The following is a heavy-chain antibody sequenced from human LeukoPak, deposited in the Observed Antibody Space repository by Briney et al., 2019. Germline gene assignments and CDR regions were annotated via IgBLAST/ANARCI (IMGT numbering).Heavy chain of an antibody. Sequence: ALVKVSCKVSGYTLTELSMHWVRQAPGKGLEWMGGFDPEDGETIYAQKFQGRVTMTEDTSTDTAYMELSSLRSGDTAVYYCATDYCSSTSCSYAFDIWGQGTMVTVSS. CDR3: ATDYCSSTSCSYAFDI. CDR1: GYTLTELS. CDR2: FDPEDGET. J-gene: IGHJ3*02. V-gene: IGHV1-24*01. D-gene: IGHD2-2*01.